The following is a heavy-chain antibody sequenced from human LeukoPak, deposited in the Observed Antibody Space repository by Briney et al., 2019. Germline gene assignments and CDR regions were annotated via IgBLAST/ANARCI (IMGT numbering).Heavy chain of an antibody. V-gene: IGHV2-5*01. CDR3: AHRRITMVRGVIALDFDY. Sequence: SGPTLVNPTQTLTLTCTFSGFSLSTSGVGVGWIRQPPGKALEWLALIYWNDDKRYSPSLKSRLTITKDTSKNQVVLTMTNMDPVDTATYYCAHRRITMVRGVIALDFDYWGQGTLVTVSS. CDR2: IYWNDDK. D-gene: IGHD3-10*01. CDR1: GFSLSTSGVG. J-gene: IGHJ4*02.